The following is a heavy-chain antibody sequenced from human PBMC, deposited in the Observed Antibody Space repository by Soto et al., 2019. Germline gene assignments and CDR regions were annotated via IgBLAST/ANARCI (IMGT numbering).Heavy chain of an antibody. CDR3: ARDRRWLPRGPNNWLDL. Sequence: SETLSLTCTVSGGSINSGDYYWTWVRQPPGKGLEWIGYIYYDGNSQHNPSLKSRVTMSIDTSKNQFSLNLSSVTAADTAVYYCARDRRWLPRGPNNWLDLWGQGTQVTVSS. J-gene: IGHJ5*02. CDR1: GGSINSGDYY. V-gene: IGHV4-30-4*01. CDR2: IYYDGNS. D-gene: IGHD5-12*01.